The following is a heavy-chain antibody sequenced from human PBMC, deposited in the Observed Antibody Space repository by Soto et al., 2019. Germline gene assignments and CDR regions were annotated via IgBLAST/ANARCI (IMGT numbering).Heavy chain of an antibody. CDR2: ISGSGGST. CDR3: AKDLLGYCSGGSCFSFGY. CDR1: GFTFRSYA. D-gene: IGHD2-15*01. V-gene: IGHV3-23*01. J-gene: IGHJ4*02. Sequence: GGSLRLSCAASGFTFRSYAMSWVRQAPGKGLEWVSAISGSGGSTYYADSVKGRFTISRDNSKNTLYLQMNSLRAEDTAVYYCAKDLLGYCSGGSCFSFGYWGQGTLVTVSS.